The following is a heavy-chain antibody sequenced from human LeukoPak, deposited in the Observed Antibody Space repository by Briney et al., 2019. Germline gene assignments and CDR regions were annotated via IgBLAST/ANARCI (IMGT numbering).Heavy chain of an antibody. CDR2: IYYSGST. D-gene: IGHD6-13*01. CDR1: GGSISSSSYY. V-gene: IGHV4-39*01. J-gene: IGHJ4*02. Sequence: PSETLSFTCTVSGGSISSSSYYWGWIRQPPGKGLEWIGSIYYSGSTYHNPSLKSRVTISVDTSKNQFSLKLSSVTAADTAVYYCARRKRAAANFDYWGQGTLVTVSS. CDR3: ARRKRAAANFDY.